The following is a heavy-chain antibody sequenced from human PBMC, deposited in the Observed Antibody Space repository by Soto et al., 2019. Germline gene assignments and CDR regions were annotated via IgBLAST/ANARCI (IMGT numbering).Heavy chain of an antibody. CDR1: GYIFTSYG. CDR3: AREPVAGIWFDP. Sequence: GASVKVSCKASGYIFTSYGISWVRQAPGQGLEWMGWINSYNGNTNYAQKLQGRVTMTTDTSTSTAYMELRSLRSDDTAVYYCAREPVAGIWFDPWGQGTLVTVSS. D-gene: IGHD6-19*01. CDR2: INSYNGNT. V-gene: IGHV1-18*01. J-gene: IGHJ5*02.